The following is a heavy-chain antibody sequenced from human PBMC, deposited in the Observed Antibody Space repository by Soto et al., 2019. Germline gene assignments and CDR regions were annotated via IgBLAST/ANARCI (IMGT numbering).Heavy chain of an antibody. CDR1: GGSISSSSYY. CDR3: ARVFSDSSSFFDP. V-gene: IGHV4-31*03. Sequence: PSETLSLTCTVSGGSISSSSYYWSWIRQHPGKGLEWIGYIYYSGSTYYNPSLKSRVTISVDTSKNQFSLKLSSVTAADAAVYYCARVFSDSSSFFDPWGQQTLVTVSS. D-gene: IGHD6-13*01. CDR2: IYYSGST. J-gene: IGHJ5*02.